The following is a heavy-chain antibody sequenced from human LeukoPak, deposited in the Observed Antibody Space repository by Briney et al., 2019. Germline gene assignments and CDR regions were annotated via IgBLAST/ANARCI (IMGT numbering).Heavy chain of an antibody. CDR3: AREFPMGVPAAFDP. D-gene: IGHD2-2*01. Sequence: PGGSLRLSCAASGFTFDDYGMSWVRQAQGKGLEWVSGINWNGGSTGYADSVKGRFTISRDNAKNSLYLQMNSLRDEDTAVYYCAREFPMGVPAAFDPWGQGTLVTVSS. CDR2: INWNGGST. CDR1: GFTFDDYG. V-gene: IGHV3-20*04. J-gene: IGHJ5*02.